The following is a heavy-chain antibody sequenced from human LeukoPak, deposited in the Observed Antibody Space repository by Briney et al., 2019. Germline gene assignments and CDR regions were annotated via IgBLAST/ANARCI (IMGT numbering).Heavy chain of an antibody. Sequence: GGSLRLSCAASRFTFSSFWMHWVRQAPGKGLVWVSRINGDGGTTSYADSVKGRFTISRDNAKSTLYLQMNSLRAEDTAVYYCATGNYGSGSSSDYWGQGTLVTVSS. CDR3: ATGNYGSGSSSDY. CDR1: RFTFSSFW. J-gene: IGHJ4*02. D-gene: IGHD3-10*01. CDR2: INGDGGTT. V-gene: IGHV3-74*01.